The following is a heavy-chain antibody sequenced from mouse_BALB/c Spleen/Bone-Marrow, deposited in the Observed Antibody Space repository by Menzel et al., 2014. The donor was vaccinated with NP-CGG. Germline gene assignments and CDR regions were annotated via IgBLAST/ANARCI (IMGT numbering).Heavy chain of an antibody. D-gene: IGHD2-1*01. CDR2: ISSGGSYA. CDR1: GFTFSSYT. V-gene: IGHV5-6-4*01. CDR3: TRDGKGNYDYAMDY. J-gene: IGHJ4*01. Sequence: EVNLVESGGGLVEPGGSLKLSCAASGFTFSSYTMSWVRQTPEKRLEWVATISSGGSYAYYPDSVKGRFTISRDNAKNTLYLQMNSLKSEDTAMYYCTRDGKGNYDYAMDYWGQGTSVTVSS.